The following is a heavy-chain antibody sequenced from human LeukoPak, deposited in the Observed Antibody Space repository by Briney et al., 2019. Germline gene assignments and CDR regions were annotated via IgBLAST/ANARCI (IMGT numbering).Heavy chain of an antibody. Sequence: SETLSLTCAVSGGSISSGGYSWSWIRQPPGKGLEWIGYIYHSGSTYYNPSLKSRVTISVDTSKNQFSLKLSSVTAADTAVYYCARLGRMELWQTPGLDYWGQGTLVTVSS. CDR1: GGSISSGGYS. CDR3: ARLGRMELWQTPGLDY. J-gene: IGHJ4*02. CDR2: IYHSGST. V-gene: IGHV4-30-2*01. D-gene: IGHD5-18*01.